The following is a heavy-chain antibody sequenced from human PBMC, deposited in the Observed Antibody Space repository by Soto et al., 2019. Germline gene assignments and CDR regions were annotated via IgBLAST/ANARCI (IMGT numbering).Heavy chain of an antibody. D-gene: IGHD2-2*02. Sequence: EVQLVESGGGLVQPGGSLRLSCAASGFTFSSHWMSWVRQAPGKGLEWVANIKQDGSEKYYVDSVKGRFTISRDNAKNSLYLQMNSLRAEDTAVYYCAREGALYEEDYWGQGTLVTVSS. V-gene: IGHV3-7*01. CDR2: IKQDGSEK. CDR1: GFTFSSHW. CDR3: AREGALYEEDY. J-gene: IGHJ4*02.